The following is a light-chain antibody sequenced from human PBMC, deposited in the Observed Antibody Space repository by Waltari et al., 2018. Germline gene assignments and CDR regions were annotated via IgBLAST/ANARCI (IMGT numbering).Light chain of an antibody. CDR3: QQYNMWPRT. CDR2: RAS. J-gene: IGKJ1*01. V-gene: IGKV3-15*01. Sequence: EIVMTQSPASLSVFSGERATLSCRASQSVSANLAWYQQKPGQAPRLLIYRASTRATGIPATFGGSGSGTEFTLTISSLQSEDFAIYYCQQYNMWPRTFGQGTKVEIK. CDR1: QSVSAN.